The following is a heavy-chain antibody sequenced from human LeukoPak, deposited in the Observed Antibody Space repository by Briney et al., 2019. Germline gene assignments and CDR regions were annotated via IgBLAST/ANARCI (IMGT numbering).Heavy chain of an antibody. CDR3: ARAGDGNTNRPY. CDR2: ISRASNYI. CDR1: GFTFSSYN. J-gene: IGHJ4*02. V-gene: IGHV3-21*01. Sequence: PGGSPRLSCAASGFTFSSYNMNWVRQAPGKGLEWVASISRASNYIYYADSMKGRFTISRDNAKNSLSLQMNSLTAEDTAVYYCARAGDGNTNRPYWGQGTLVTVSS. D-gene: IGHD5-24*01.